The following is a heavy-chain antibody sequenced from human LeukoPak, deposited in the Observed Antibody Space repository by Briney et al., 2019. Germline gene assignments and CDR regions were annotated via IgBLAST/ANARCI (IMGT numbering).Heavy chain of an antibody. CDR1: GGSISSYY. J-gene: IGHJ4*02. CDR2: IYYSGST. Sequence: SETLSLTCTVSGGSISSYYWSWIRQPPGKGLEWIGYIYYSGSTNYNPSLKSRVTISVDTSKNQFSLKLSSVTAADTAVYYWARGSGGYYYYPDYWGQGTLVTASS. CDR3: ARGSGGYYYYPDY. D-gene: IGHD3-22*01. V-gene: IGHV4-59*01.